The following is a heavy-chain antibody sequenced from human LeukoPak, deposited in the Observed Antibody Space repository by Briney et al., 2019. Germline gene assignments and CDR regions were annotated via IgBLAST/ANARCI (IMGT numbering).Heavy chain of an antibody. V-gene: IGHV3-23*01. CDR2: ISGSGGST. CDR3: ARGSSAYGHPLSPLLDS. D-gene: IGHD6-19*01. J-gene: IGHJ4*02. Sequence: GGSLRLSCAASGFTFSSYAMSWVRQAPGKGLEWVSAISGSGGSTYYADSVKGRFTISRDNSKNTLYLQMNSPRAEDTAVYYCARGSSAYGHPLSPLLDSWGQGTLVLVSS. CDR1: GFTFSSYA.